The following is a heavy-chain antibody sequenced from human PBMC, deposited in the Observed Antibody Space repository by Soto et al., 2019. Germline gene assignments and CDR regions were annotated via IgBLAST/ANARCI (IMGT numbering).Heavy chain of an antibody. CDR1: GGSISSGDYY. D-gene: IGHD2-15*01. CDR3: ARGDFSGEPNWFEP. CDR2: IYYSGST. V-gene: IGHV4-30-4*01. Sequence: SETLSLTCTVSGGSISSGDYYWSWIRQPPGKGLEWIGYIYYSGSTYYNPSLKSRVTISVDTSKNQFSLKLSSVTAADTAVYYCARGDFSGEPNWFEPWGQGTLGTVS. J-gene: IGHJ5*02.